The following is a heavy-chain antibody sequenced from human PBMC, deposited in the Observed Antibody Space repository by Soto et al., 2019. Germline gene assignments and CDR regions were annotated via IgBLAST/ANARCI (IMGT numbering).Heavy chain of an antibody. CDR1: GGSISSYY. D-gene: IGHD1-26*01. V-gene: IGHV4-59*08. J-gene: IGHJ4*02. CDR3: ARRYGGNLDY. CDR2: IYYSGST. Sequence: SETLSLTCTVAGGSISSYYCSWIRQPPGKGLEWIGYIYYSGSTNYNPSLKSRVTISVDTSKNQFSLKLSSVTAADTAVYYCARRYGGNLDYWGQGTLVTVSS.